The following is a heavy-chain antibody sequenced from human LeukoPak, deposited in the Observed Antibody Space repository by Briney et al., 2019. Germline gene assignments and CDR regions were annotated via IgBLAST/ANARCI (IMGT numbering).Heavy chain of an antibody. CDR2: IRSSNIYT. Sequence: GGSLRLSCAASGFTFSNAWMSWIRQAPGKGLEWVSYIRSSNIYTNYADSVKGRFTISRDNAKNSLYLQMNSLRAEDTAVYYCASGRLGYWGQGTLVTVSS. CDR3: ASGRLGY. D-gene: IGHD3-16*01. J-gene: IGHJ4*02. V-gene: IGHV3-11*03. CDR1: GFTFSNAW.